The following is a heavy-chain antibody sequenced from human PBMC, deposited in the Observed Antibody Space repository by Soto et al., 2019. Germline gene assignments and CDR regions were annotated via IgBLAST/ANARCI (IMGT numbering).Heavy chain of an antibody. CDR1: GGSISSYY. V-gene: IGHV4-59*01. CDR3: ARGGDCYPYAFDI. Sequence: SETLSLTCTVSGGSISSYYWSWIRQPPGKGLEWIGYIYYSGSTNYNPSLKSRVTISVDTSKNQFSLKLSSVTAADTALYYCARGGDCYPYAFDILGQGTMVT. CDR2: IYYSGST. J-gene: IGHJ3*02. D-gene: IGHD2-21*01.